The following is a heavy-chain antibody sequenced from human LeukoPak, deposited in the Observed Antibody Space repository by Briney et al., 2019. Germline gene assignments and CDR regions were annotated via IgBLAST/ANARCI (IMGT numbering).Heavy chain of an antibody. CDR1: GFLVNTNY. J-gene: IGHJ4*02. CDR3: ARDSYGDANFDS. Sequence: GGSLRLSCAASGFLVNTNYMTWVRQAPGRGLDWVSFIYADGNTYYADSVKGRFTISRDISKNAVYLQMNSLRAEDTAVYYCARDSYGDANFDSWGQGTLVTVSS. CDR2: IYADGNT. D-gene: IGHD4-17*01. V-gene: IGHV3-53*01.